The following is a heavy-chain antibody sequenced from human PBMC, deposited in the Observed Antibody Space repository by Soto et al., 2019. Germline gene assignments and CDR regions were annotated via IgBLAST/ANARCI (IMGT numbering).Heavy chain of an antibody. CDR1: GFTFSSYG. D-gene: IGHD3-22*01. CDR2: IWYDGSNK. Sequence: GGSLRLSCAASGFTFSSYGMHWVRQAPGKGLEWVAVIWYDGSNKYYADSVKGRFTISRDNSKNTLYLQMNSLRAEDTAVYYCARGGYYYDSSGYHNDFGYYGMDVWGQGTTVTVSS. J-gene: IGHJ6*02. V-gene: IGHV3-33*01. CDR3: ARGGYYYDSSGYHNDFGYYGMDV.